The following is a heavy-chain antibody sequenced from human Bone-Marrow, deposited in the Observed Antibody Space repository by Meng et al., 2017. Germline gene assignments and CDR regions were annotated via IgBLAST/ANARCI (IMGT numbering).Heavy chain of an antibody. CDR2: IDWDDDK. Sequence: SGPTLVNSTQSLTPTCTFAGFSLRTSGMCVSWIRQPPGKALEWLALIDWDDDKYYSTSLKTRITISKDISKNQVVLTMTNIDPVDTATYYCPRILGSGGDCYSGYGMDVWGQGTTVTVSS. CDR1: GFSLRTSGMC. D-gene: IGHD2-21*02. J-gene: IGHJ6*02. CDR3: PRILGSGGDCYSGYGMDV. V-gene: IGHV2-70*01.